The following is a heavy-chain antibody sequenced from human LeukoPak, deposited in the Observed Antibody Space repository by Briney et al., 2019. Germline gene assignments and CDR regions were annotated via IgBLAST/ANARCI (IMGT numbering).Heavy chain of an antibody. D-gene: IGHD6-19*01. CDR2: IHYSGST. V-gene: IGHV4-59*08. Sequence: KPSETLSLTCSVSGASISSHYWSWIRQPPGKGLEWIGYIHYSGSTNCNPSLKSRVTISVDTSKNQFSLKLSSVTAADTAVYYCARWYSSGWAFDYWGQGTLVTVSS. J-gene: IGHJ4*02. CDR1: GASISSHY. CDR3: ARWYSSGWAFDY.